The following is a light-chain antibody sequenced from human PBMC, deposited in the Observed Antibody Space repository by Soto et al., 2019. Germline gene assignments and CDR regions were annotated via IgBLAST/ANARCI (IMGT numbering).Light chain of an antibody. Sequence: QSVLTQPPSMSGAPGQRLTISSTGSSSNIWAGHDVHWYQQLPGTAPKLVIFGNNTRPSGVPDRFSGSKSGVSASLAISGLLAEDEADYYCQSYDSSLSGGVFGTGTTVTVL. CDR3: QSYDSSLSGGV. J-gene: IGLJ1*01. CDR1: SSNIWAGHD. CDR2: GNN. V-gene: IGLV1-40*01.